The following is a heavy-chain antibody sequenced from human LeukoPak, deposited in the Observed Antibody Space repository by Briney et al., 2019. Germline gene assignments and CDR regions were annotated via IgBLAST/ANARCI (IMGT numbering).Heavy chain of an antibody. CDR2: ISISGLKT. V-gene: IGHV3-48*01. CDR3: ARDILREEYSSSAQYFDY. J-gene: IGHJ4*02. CDR1: GFTFSSYA. D-gene: IGHD6-6*01. Sequence: GGSLRLSCAASGFTFSSYAMSWLRQAPGKGLEWVAGISISGLKTYYGDSVKGRFTISRDNAKNSLYLQMNSLRAEDTAVYHCARDILREEYSSSAQYFDYWGQGALVTVSS.